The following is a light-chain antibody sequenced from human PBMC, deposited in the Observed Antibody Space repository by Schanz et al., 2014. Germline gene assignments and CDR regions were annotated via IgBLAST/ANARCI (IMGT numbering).Light chain of an antibody. CDR3: ASYTSTSIVV. CDR2: DVN. Sequence: QSALTQPASVSGSPGQSITISCTGTSSDVGGYNYVSWYQQHPGKAPKLMIYDVNNRPSGVSNRFSGSKSGNPASLTISGLEAEDDADFYCASYTSTSIVVFGGGTKLTV. CDR1: SSDVGGYNY. J-gene: IGLJ2*01. V-gene: IGLV2-14*03.